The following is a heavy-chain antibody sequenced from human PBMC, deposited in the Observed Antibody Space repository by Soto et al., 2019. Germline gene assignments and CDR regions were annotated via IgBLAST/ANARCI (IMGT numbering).Heavy chain of an antibody. D-gene: IGHD6-6*01. CDR1: GFTFSSYW. J-gene: IGHJ4*02. CDR2: INSDGSST. CDR3: AKAPIGQLVWQYFDY. Sequence: GGSLRLSCAASGFTFSSYWMHWVRQAPGKGLVWVSRINSDGSSTSYADSVKGRFTISRDNSKNTLYLQMNSLRAEDTAVYYCAKAPIGQLVWQYFDYWGQGTLVTVSS. V-gene: IGHV3-74*01.